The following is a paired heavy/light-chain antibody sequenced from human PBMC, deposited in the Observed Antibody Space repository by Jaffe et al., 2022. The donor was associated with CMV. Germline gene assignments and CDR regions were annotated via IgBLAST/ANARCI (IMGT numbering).Heavy chain of an antibody. D-gene: IGHD3-22*01. Sequence: EVQLVESGGGLVQPGGSLRLSCATSGFTFGNYAMTWVRQAPGKGLEWVSSISASGASTHYTDSVKGRFIVSRDNSKNTLYLQMGRLRADDTAVYYCANPIFYSGSSGYYDPFFDYWGQGTLVSVSS. CDR2: ISASGAST. CDR1: GFTFGNYA. J-gene: IGHJ4*02. CDR3: ANPIFYSGSSGYYDPFFDY. V-gene: IGHV3-23*04.
Light chain of an antibody. CDR3: QQYDSWPPGP. Sequence: EIVLTQSPATLSVSPGERVTLSCRASQTISSGLAWYQHKPGQAPRPLIYGVSTRVIGVPARFSGSGSGTEFTLTISSLQSEDFAVYYCQQYDSWPPGPFGQGTKVEIK. J-gene: IGKJ1*01. CDR2: GVS. V-gene: IGKV3-15*01. CDR1: QTISSG.